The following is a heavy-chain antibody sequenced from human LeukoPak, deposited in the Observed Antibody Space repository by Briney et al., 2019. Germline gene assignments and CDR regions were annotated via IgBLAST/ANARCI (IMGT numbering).Heavy chain of an antibody. CDR2: LNWDSRSM. CDR3: AKPGPTNYYYYMDV. V-gene: IGHV3-9*01. CDR1: GVNFDDYA. Sequence: PGGSLRLSCAASGVNFDDYAMHWVRQSPGTGLEWVAGLNWDSRSMAYADSVRGRFTISRDNAKNSLYLQMNSLRAEDTAVYYCAKPGPTNYYYYMDVWGKGTTVTVSS. D-gene: IGHD2-2*01. J-gene: IGHJ6*03.